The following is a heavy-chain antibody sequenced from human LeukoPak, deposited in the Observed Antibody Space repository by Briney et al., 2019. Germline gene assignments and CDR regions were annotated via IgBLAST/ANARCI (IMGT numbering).Heavy chain of an antibody. CDR1: GFTVSSNY. D-gene: IGHD2-15*01. V-gene: IGHV3-66*01. Sequence: PGGSLRLSCAASGFTVSSNYMSWVHQAPGKGLEWVSVIYSGGSTYYADSVKGRFTISRDNSKNTLYLQMNSLRAEDTAVYYCARDLVDAFDIWGQGTMVTVSS. CDR2: IYSGGST. CDR3: ARDLVDAFDI. J-gene: IGHJ3*02.